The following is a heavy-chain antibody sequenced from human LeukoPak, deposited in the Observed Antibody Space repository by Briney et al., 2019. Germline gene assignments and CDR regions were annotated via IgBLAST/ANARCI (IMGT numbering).Heavy chain of an antibody. CDR2: IGTAGEI. V-gene: IGHV3-13*01. CDR3: ARAAYSSTWYSRYFDL. CDR1: GFTFSSRDW. Sequence: GGSLRLSCVASGFTFSSRDWMTWVRQATGKGLEWVSGIGTAGEIYYPGSVKGRFTISRENAKNSLYLQMNSLRAGDTAVYYCARAAYSSTWYSRYFDLWGRGTLVTVSS. J-gene: IGHJ2*01. D-gene: IGHD6-13*01.